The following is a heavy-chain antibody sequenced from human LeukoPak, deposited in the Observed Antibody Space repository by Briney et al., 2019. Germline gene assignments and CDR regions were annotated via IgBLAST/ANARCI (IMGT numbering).Heavy chain of an antibody. Sequence: GGSLRLSCAASGFIFSDYGMHWVRQAPGKGLEWVAVIWNDGSNTYYGDSVKGLFTISRDKSKNTVYLQMNSLRAEDTAVYYCARDNAGLVKHLDAFDLWGQGTMVTVAS. V-gene: IGHV3-33*01. CDR3: ARDNAGLVKHLDAFDL. D-gene: IGHD1-26*01. CDR2: IWNDGSNT. J-gene: IGHJ3*01. CDR1: GFIFSDYG.